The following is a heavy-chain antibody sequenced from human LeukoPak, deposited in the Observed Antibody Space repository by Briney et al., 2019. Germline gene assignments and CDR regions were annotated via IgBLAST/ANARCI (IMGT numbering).Heavy chain of an antibody. CDR1: GFTFSSYS. J-gene: IGHJ4*02. D-gene: IGHD4-17*01. CDR3: ARDPRGDYVFDY. CDR2: ISSSSSYI. V-gene: IGHV3-21*01. Sequence: SGGSLRLSCAASGFTFSSYSMNWVRQAPGEGLEWVSSISSSSSYIYYADSVKGRFTISRDNAKNSLYLQMNSLRAEDTAVYYCARDPRGDYVFDYWGQGTLVTVSS.